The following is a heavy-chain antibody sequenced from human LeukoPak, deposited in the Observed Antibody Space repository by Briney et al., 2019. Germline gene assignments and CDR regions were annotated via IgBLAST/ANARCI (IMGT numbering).Heavy chain of an antibody. CDR3: ARVLAYCGGDCFRSFDY. D-gene: IGHD2-21*02. CDR1: GGTFSSYA. Sequence: GASVNVSCKASGGTFSSYAISWVGQAPGQGLEWMGGIIPIFGTANYAQKFQGRVTITADESTSTAYMELSSLRSEDTAVYYCARVLAYCGGDCFRSFDYWGQGTLVTVSS. CDR2: IIPIFGTA. V-gene: IGHV1-69*13. J-gene: IGHJ4*02.